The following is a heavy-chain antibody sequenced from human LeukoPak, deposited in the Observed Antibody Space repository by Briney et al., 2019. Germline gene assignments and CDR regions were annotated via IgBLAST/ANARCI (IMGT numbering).Heavy chain of an antibody. D-gene: IGHD3-16*02. CDR1: GFTVSTNY. CDR3: ARAPYGVGYTAERDY. CDR2: IFRDATT. V-gene: IGHV3-53*01. J-gene: IGHJ4*02. Sequence: QPGGSLRLSCAASGFTVSTNYMSWVRQAPGKGLEWVSVIFRDATTYYADSVKGRFTISRDTSRNTLYLQMNSLRDEDTAVYYCARAPYGVGYTAERDYWGQRTLVTVS.